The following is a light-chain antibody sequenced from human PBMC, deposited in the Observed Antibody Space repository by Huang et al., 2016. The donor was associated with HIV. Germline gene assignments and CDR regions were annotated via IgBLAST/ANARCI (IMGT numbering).Light chain of an antibody. V-gene: IGKV1-12*01. J-gene: IGKJ5*01. CDR1: QDISIW. Sequence: DIQMTQSPSSVSASEGNTVTITCRASQDISIWFAWYQQKPREAPTLLIHSASILVSGVPSRFSGSGSGTNFSLTISGLRPDDFATYYCLQADISPRSFGQGTRLDIQ. CDR2: SAS. CDR3: LQADISPRS.